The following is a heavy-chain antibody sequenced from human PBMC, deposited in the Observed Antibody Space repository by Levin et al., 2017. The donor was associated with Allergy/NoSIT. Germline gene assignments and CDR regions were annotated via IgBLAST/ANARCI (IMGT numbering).Heavy chain of an antibody. D-gene: IGHD3-10*01. V-gene: IGHV3-30*04. Sequence: LSLTCVASGITFSNYAMHWVRQAPGKGLEWVAVTSYDGTNAYTSDSVKGRFTISRDNSRNTLYLQMNSLTTEDTAFYYCVADPDELVLRGVSPGWYYYFWGLGTLVTVSS. CDR1: GITFSNYA. CDR3: VADPDELVLRGVSPGWYYYF. CDR2: TSYDGTNA. J-gene: IGHJ4*02.